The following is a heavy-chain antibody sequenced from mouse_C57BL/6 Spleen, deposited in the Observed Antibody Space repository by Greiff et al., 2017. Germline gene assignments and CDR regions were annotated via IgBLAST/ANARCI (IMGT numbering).Heavy chain of an antibody. CDR3: TRDQDYYGSSYWYFDV. J-gene: IGHJ1*03. Sequence: LKESGEGLVKPGGSLKLSCAASGFTFSSYAMSWVRQTPEKRLEWVAYISSGGDYIYYADTVKGRFTISRDNARNTLYLQMSSLKSEDTAMYYCTRDQDYYGSSYWYFDVWGTGTTVTVSS. CDR2: ISSGGDYI. CDR1: GFTFSSYA. D-gene: IGHD1-1*01. V-gene: IGHV5-9-1*02.